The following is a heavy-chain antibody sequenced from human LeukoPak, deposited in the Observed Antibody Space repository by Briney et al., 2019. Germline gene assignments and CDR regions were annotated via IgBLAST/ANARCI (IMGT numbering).Heavy chain of an antibody. CDR2: INPNSGGT. CDR1: GYTFTGYY. D-gene: IGHD5-12*01. J-gene: IGHJ4*02. CDR3: ARRPGGYDSFDS. V-gene: IGHV1-2*06. Sequence: GASVKVSCKASGYTFTGYYMHWVRQAPGQGLEWMGRINPNSGGTNYAQKFQGRVTMTRDTSISTAYMELSSLRSEDTAVYYCARRPGGYDSFDSWGQGTLVTVSS.